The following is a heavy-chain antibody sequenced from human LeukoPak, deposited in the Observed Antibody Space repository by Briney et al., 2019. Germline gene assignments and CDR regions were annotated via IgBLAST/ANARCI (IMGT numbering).Heavy chain of an antibody. CDR2: IYYTGKT. CDR1: GDSVSNGNYY. V-gene: IGHV4-61*03. CDR3: ARSQNYYGSGDY. D-gene: IGHD3-10*01. J-gene: IGHJ4*02. Sequence: PSETLSLTCTVSGDSVSNGNYYWSWLRQPPGTALEWIGYIYYTGKTYYNPSLEGRVTILVDTYRNHFSVKLSSVTAADTAVYYCARSQNYYGSGDYWSQGTLATVSS.